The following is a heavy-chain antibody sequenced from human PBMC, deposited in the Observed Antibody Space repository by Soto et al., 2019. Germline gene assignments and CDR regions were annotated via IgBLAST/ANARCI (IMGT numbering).Heavy chain of an antibody. V-gene: IGHV3-64*01. CDR1: GFTFGSYP. CDR3: AREGMSRPRWVFDY. D-gene: IGHD6-13*01. CDR2: INTNGDST. Sequence: EVQLVESGGGLVQPGGSLRLSCAASGFTFGSYPMHWVRQAPGKGLEYVSDINTNGDSTFYANSVKGRFTISRDNSKNTLYLQMGSLRAEDIGVYYCAREGMSRPRWVFDYWGQGTVVTASS. J-gene: IGHJ4*02.